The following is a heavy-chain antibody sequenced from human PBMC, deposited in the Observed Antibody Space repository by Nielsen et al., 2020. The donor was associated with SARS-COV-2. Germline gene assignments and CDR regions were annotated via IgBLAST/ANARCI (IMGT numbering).Heavy chain of an antibody. J-gene: IGHJ4*02. CDR1: GFTFGDYA. Sequence: GGSLRLSCVASGFTFGDYAMHWLRQGPGKGLEWVSSISERGHNVAYADSVKGRFSISRDDARSLVYLQLTSLRVEDAGVYFCARGRGKFSFGVFGPDYWGQGTVVNVSS. D-gene: IGHD3-10*01. CDR2: ISERGHNV. CDR3: ARGRGKFSFGVFGPDY. V-gene: IGHV3-9*01.